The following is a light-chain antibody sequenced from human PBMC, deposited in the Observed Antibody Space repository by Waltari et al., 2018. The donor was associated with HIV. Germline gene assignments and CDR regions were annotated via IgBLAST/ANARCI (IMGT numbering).Light chain of an antibody. Sequence: QSALTQPASVSASPGQSFTISCTGTSSVIGNYDLVSGYQQRPGEAPRHMIYEVNKWPAGVSNRFSGSKSSITASLTISGLQAEDEADYYCCSYVTTGTWVFGGGTKLTVL. CDR3: CSYVTTGTWV. CDR1: SSVIGNYDL. CDR2: EVN. V-gene: IGLV2-23*02. J-gene: IGLJ3*02.